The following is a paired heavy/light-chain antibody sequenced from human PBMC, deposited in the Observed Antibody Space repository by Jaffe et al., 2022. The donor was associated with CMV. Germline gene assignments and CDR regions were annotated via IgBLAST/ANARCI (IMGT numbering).Light chain of an antibody. CDR1: QSLVHSDGNTY. J-gene: IGKJ1*01. CDR3: TQATQFPWT. V-gene: IGKV2-24*01. CDR2: KIS. Sequence: DIVMTQTPLSSPVTLGQPASISCRSSQSLVHSDGNTYLSWLQQRPGQPPRLLIYKISNRFSGVPDRFSGSGAGTDFTLKISRVEAEDVGVYYCTQATQFPWTFGQGTKVEIK.
Heavy chain of an antibody. CDR3: ARRGQRGGGQLLSDVCMDV. CDR2: IYHSGST. Sequence: QVQLQESGPGLVKPSGTLSLTCAVSGGSISSSNWWSWVRQPPGKGLEWIGEIYHSGSTNYNPSLKSRVTISVDKSKNQFSLKLSSVTAADTAVYYCARRGQRGGGQLLSDVCMDVWGKGTTVTVSS. J-gene: IGHJ6*03. D-gene: IGHD2-2*01. CDR1: GGSISSSNW. V-gene: IGHV4-4*02.